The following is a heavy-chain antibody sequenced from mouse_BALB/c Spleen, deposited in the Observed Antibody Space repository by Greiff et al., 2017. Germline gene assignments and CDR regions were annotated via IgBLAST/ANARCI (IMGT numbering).Heavy chain of an antibody. CDR3: ASITTVVAHFDY. CDR2: IDPSDSYT. D-gene: IGHD1-1*01. V-gene: IGHV1-69*02. Sequence: QVQLQQPGAELVKPGASVKLSCKASGYTFTSYWMHWVKQRPGQGLEWIGEIDPSDSYTNYNQKFKGKATLTVDKSSSTAYMQLSSLTSEDSAVYYCASITTVVAHFDYWGQGTTLTVSS. J-gene: IGHJ2*01. CDR1: GYTFTSYW.